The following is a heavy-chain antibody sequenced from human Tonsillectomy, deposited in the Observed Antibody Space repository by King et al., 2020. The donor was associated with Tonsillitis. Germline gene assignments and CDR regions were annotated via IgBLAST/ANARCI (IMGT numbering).Heavy chain of an antibody. V-gene: IGHV3-30*04. CDR1: GFSFITYA. J-gene: IGHJ6*02. Sequence: VQLVESGGGVVQPGRSLRLSCAASGFSFITYAMHWVRQAPGKGLEWVALISYEGTNKYYADSVKGRFTISRDNSKKTLYLQMNSLRAEDTAVYYCARIPLEYCSSTSCYVEYGMGVWGQGTTVTVSS. D-gene: IGHD2-2*01. CDR2: ISYEGTNK. CDR3: ARIPLEYCSSTSCYVEYGMGV.